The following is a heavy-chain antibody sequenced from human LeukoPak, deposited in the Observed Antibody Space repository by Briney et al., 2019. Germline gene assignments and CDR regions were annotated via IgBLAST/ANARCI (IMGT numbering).Heavy chain of an antibody. V-gene: IGHV3-21*01. CDR1: GFTFSSYS. CDR3: ARDKRIVGPPGSTYYYFDY. Sequence: GGSLRLSCAASGFTFSSYSMNWVRQAPGKGLEWVSSISSSSSYIYYADSVKGRFTISRDNAKNSLYLQMNSLRAEDTAVYYCARDKRIVGPPGSTYYYFDYWGQGTLVTVSS. J-gene: IGHJ4*02. D-gene: IGHD1-26*01. CDR2: ISSSSSYI.